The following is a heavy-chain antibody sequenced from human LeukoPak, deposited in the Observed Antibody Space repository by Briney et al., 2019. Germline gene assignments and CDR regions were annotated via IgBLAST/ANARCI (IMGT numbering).Heavy chain of an antibody. CDR1: GFTFSSYE. CDR2: ISSSGSTI. V-gene: IGHV3-48*03. Sequence: GGSLRLSCAASGFTFSSYEMNWVRQAPGKGLEWVSYISSSGSTIYYADSVKGRFTISRDNAKNSLYLQMNSLRAEDTAVYYCARAVGATGGLYDIWGQGTMVTVSS. J-gene: IGHJ3*02. D-gene: IGHD1-26*01. CDR3: ARAVGATGGLYDI.